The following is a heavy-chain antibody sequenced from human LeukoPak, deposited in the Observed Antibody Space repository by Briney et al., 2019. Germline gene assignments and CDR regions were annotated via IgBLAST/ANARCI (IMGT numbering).Heavy chain of an antibody. CDR2: ISSSSIYT. V-gene: IGHV3-11*05. Sequence: GGSLRLSCAASGFIFSDYYMSWIRQAPGKGPEWLSYISSSSIYTSYADSVKGRFTISRDNAKNSLYLQLNSLRAEDTAVYYCARGSPPDYWGQGTLVTVSS. CDR1: GFIFSDYY. D-gene: IGHD2-15*01. J-gene: IGHJ4*02. CDR3: ARGSPPDY.